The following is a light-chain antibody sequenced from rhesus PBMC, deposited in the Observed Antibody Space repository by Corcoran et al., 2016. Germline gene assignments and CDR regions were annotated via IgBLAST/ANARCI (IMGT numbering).Light chain of an antibody. J-gene: IGKJ3*01. Sequence: DVVMTQSPLALPITPGQPASISCRSSQSLVHSNGNTYLSWFQQKPGQPPRFLISKVSNRYSGVPDRFSGTGAGTDFTLKISRVEAEDVGVYYCMQYTHIPFTFGPGTKLDIK. CDR2: KVS. CDR3: MQYTHIPFT. CDR1: QSLVHSNGNTY. V-gene: IGKV2-65*01.